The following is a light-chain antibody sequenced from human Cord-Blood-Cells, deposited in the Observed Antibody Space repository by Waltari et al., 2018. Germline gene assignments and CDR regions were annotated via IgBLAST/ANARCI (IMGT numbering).Light chain of an antibody. V-gene: IGKV1-39*01. CDR3: QQSYSTLPT. CDR2: AAS. Sequence: DIQMTQSPSSLSASVGDRVTITCRASQSISSYLNWYQQKPGKAPKLPIYAASSLQSGVPSRFSGSGSGTDFTLTISSLQPEDFATYYCQQSYSTLPTFGGGTKVEIK. CDR1: QSISSY. J-gene: IGKJ4*01.